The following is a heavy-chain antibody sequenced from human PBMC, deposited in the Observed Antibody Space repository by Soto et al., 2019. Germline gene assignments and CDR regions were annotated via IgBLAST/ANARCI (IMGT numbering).Heavy chain of an antibody. CDR2: ISYDGSNK. CDR1: VFTFSSYG. J-gene: IGHJ4*02. V-gene: IGHV3-30*18. Sequence: GGSLRLSCAASVFTFSSYGMNWVRQAPGKGLEWVAVISYDGSNKYYADSVKGRFTISRDNSKNTLYLQMNSLRAEDTAVYYCAKRRGRGIAARPIFDYWGQGTLVTVSS. D-gene: IGHD6-6*01. CDR3: AKRRGRGIAARPIFDY.